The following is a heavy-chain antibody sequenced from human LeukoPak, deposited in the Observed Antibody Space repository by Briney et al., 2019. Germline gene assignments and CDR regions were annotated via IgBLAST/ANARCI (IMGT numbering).Heavy chain of an antibody. V-gene: IGHV3-48*02. J-gene: IGHJ6*03. CDR1: GFNFGIYT. CDR2: ISSSASVT. Sequence: PGGSLRLSCEASGFNFGIYTMNWVRQAPGRGLEWISYISSSASVTYYADSVNGRFSISRDNAKNSLFLQLNDLRDEDTAMYYCARDSYDFWSGYQGSNYYYYMDVWGKGTTVTVSS. D-gene: IGHD3-3*01. CDR3: ARDSYDFWSGYQGSNYYYYMDV.